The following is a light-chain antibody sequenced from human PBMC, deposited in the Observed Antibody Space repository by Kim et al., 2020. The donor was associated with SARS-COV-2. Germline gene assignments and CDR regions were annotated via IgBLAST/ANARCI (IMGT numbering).Light chain of an antibody. CDR1: NIGSKS. CDR3: QVWDSGSDQWV. J-gene: IGLJ3*02. V-gene: IGLV3-21*04. Sequence: SYVMTQPPSVSVAPGKTARITCGGNNIGSKSVHWYQQKSGQAPVLVITYNRDRPSGIPERFSGSNSGNTATLTNSRVEAGDEADYYCQVWDSGSDQWVFGGGTQLTVL. CDR2: YNR.